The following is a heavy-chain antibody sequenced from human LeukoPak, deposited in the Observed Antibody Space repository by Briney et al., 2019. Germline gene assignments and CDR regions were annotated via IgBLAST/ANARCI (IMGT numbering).Heavy chain of an antibody. Sequence: RASVKLSCKASGGTFSSYAISWVRQAPGQGLEWMGGIIPIFGTANYAQKFQGRVTITTDESTSTAYMELSSLRSEDTAVYYCATRDRWLQFPFDYWGQGTLVTVSS. D-gene: IGHD5-24*01. V-gene: IGHV1-69*05. CDR3: ATRDRWLQFPFDY. CDR1: GGTFSSYA. J-gene: IGHJ4*02. CDR2: IIPIFGTA.